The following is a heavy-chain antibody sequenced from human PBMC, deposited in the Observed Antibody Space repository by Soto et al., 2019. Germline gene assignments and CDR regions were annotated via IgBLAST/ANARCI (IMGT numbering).Heavy chain of an antibody. CDR1: GFIFGAFG. D-gene: IGHD1-26*01. CDR3: ARDRDGGTYTYFDH. V-gene: IGHV3-30-3*01. CDR2: ISFDGDTK. J-gene: IGHJ4*02. Sequence: QVQLVESGGGVVPPGRSLRLSCTASGFIFGAFGLHWVRQAPGKGLEWVALISFDGDTKYYADSVRVRFTISRDSSKNTLYLQLNSLRDEDTAVYYCARDRDGGTYTYFDHWGQGTLVTVSS.